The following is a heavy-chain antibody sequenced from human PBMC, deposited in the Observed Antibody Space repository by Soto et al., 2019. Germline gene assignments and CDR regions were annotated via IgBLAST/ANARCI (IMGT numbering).Heavy chain of an antibody. Sequence: GGSLRLSCAASGFTFDDYAMHWVRQAPGKGLEWVSLISGDGGSTYYADSVKGRFTISRDNSKNSLYLQMISLRTEDTALYYCAKGSGYSSSWYAFDIWGQGTMVTVSS. D-gene: IGHD6-13*01. CDR2: ISGDGGST. CDR3: AKGSGYSSSWYAFDI. V-gene: IGHV3-43*02. CDR1: GFTFDDYA. J-gene: IGHJ3*02.